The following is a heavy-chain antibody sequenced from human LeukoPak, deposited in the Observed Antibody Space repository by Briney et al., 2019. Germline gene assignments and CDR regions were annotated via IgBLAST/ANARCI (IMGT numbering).Heavy chain of an antibody. Sequence: SETLSLTCSVSGGPIGSYHWNWIRQPSGKGLEWIGIVFNNGGTKHNPSLKSRVAISVDTSKDQFALKLSSVTAADTAVYYCVASYGGYVLDYWGQGALVIVSS. D-gene: IGHD5-12*01. CDR3: VASYGGYVLDY. CDR1: GGPIGSYH. J-gene: IGHJ4*02. CDR2: VFNNGGT. V-gene: IGHV4-59*01.